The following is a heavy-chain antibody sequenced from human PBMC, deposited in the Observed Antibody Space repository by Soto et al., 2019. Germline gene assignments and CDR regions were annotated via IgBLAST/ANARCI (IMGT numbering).Heavy chain of an antibody. CDR1: GGSISSYY. J-gene: IGHJ4*02. CDR2: IYYSGST. Sequence: SETLSLTCTVSGGSISSYYWSWIRQPPGKGLEWIGYIYYSGSTNYNPSLKSRVTISVDTSKNQFSLKLSSVTAADTAVYYCARQRALLWFGSGDPYYFDYWGQGTLVTVSS. CDR3: ARQRALLWFGSGDPYYFDY. D-gene: IGHD3-10*01. V-gene: IGHV4-59*01.